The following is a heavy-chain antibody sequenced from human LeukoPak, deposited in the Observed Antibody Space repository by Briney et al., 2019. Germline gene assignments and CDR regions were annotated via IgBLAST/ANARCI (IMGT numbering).Heavy chain of an antibody. Sequence: ASVKVSCKASGYTFTSYGISWVRQAPGQGLEWMGWISAYNGNTNYAQKLQGRVTMTTDTSTSTAYMELRSLRSDDTAVYYCARGSSGTIFGVVIDAFDIWGQGTMVTVSS. CDR1: GYTFTSYG. CDR2: ISAYNGNT. CDR3: ARGSSGTIFGVVIDAFDI. J-gene: IGHJ3*02. D-gene: IGHD3-3*01. V-gene: IGHV1-18*01.